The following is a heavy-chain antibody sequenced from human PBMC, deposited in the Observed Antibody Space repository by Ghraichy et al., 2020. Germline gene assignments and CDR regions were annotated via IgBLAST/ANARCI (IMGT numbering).Heavy chain of an antibody. D-gene: IGHD6-13*01. CDR1: GGSISDRTFY. CDR3: ARSRGYTSSWYIFHHHMDV. J-gene: IGHJ6*03. V-gene: IGHV4-39*02. Sequence: SETLSLTCTVSGGSISDRTFYWVWIRQPPGKGLEWIGSIYFNGSTYYNSSLKSRVTISVDTSKSHFSLKLSSVTAADTSVYYCARSRGYTSSWYIFHHHMDVWGNATTVTVSS. CDR2: IYFNGST.